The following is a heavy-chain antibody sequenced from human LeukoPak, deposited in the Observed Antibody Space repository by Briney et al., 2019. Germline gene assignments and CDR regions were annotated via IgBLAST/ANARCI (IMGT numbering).Heavy chain of an antibody. CDR1: EFTFSSHS. CDR3: ARSLKVSAALDVFDI. V-gene: IGHV3-21*01. J-gene: IGHJ3*02. Sequence: GGSLRPSCAASEFTFSSHSMNWARQAPGKGLEWVSSISRSGGSIYYADSLKGRFTISRDNAKNSLYLQMNSLRAEDTAVYFCARSLKVSAALDVFDIWGQGTMVTVSS. CDR2: ISRSGGSI. D-gene: IGHD2-2*01.